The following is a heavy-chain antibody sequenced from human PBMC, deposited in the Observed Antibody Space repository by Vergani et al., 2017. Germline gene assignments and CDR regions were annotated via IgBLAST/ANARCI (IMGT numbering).Heavy chain of an antibody. CDR3: TTDPRYCGDGSCYWLRDHHYYGMDV. CDR2: IKSTFDRGTT. V-gene: IGHV3-15*07. Sequence: EVQLVESGGGIVKPGGSLRLSCVASGFSFRNAWMNWVRRTPGKGLEWVGRIKSTFDRGTTDYAAAVEGRFTISRDDSKNTLFLQMKGLKTEDIGVYYCTTDPRYCGDGSCYWLRDHHYYGMDVWGQGTTVTVSS. CDR1: GFSFRNAW. J-gene: IGHJ6*02. D-gene: IGHD2-21*01.